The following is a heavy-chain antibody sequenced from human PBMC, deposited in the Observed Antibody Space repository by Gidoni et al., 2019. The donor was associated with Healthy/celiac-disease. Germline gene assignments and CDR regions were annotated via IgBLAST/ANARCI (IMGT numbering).Heavy chain of an antibody. D-gene: IGHD6-13*01. CDR3: ARVLRSSSWRPLNWFDP. J-gene: IGHJ5*02. CDR2: INHSGST. Sequence: QVQLQQWGAGLLKPSETLSLTCAVYGGSFSGYYWSWIRQPPGKGLEGIGEINHSGSTNYNPSLKSRVTISVDTSKNQFSLKLSSVTAADTAVYYCARVLRSSSWRPLNWFDPWGQGTLVTVSS. CDR1: GGSFSGYY. V-gene: IGHV4-34*01.